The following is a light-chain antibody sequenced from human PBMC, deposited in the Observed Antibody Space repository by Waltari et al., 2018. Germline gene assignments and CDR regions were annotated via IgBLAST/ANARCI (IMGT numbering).Light chain of an antibody. CDR3: QQRKSWPIT. CDR2: DAS. Sequence: EIVLTQSPATLSLSPGERATISCRASQSINNYLAWYQQKPGQAPRLLIYDASNRATGIPARFSGSGSGTDFTLTISSLEPEDFAVYYCQQRKSWPITFGQGTRLEIE. CDR1: QSINNY. J-gene: IGKJ5*01. V-gene: IGKV3-11*01.